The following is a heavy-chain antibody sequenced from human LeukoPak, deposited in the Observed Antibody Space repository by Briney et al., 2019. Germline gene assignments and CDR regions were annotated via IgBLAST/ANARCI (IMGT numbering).Heavy chain of an antibody. J-gene: IGHJ4*02. CDR3: ARGLEPGTYYYED. V-gene: IGHV1-69*13. CDR2: IIPIFGTA. CDR1: GGTFSSYA. Sequence: GASVKVSCKASGGTFSSYAISWVRQAPGQGLEWMGGIIPIFGTANYAQKFQGRVTITADESTSTAYMELSSLRSEDTAVYYCARGLEPGTYYYEDWGQGTLVTVSS.